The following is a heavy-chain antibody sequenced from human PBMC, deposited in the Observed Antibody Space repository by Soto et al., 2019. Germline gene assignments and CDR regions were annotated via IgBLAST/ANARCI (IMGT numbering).Heavy chain of an antibody. V-gene: IGHV3-30-3*01. CDR1: GFTFSSYA. CDR2: ISYDGSNK. D-gene: IGHD5-12*01. Sequence: QVQLVESGGGVVQPGRSLRLSCAASGFTFSSYAMHWVRQAPGKGLEWVAVISYDGSNKYYADSVKGRFTISRDNSKNTLYLQMNSLRAEDTAVYYCARERYSGYDSYYYGMDVW. CDR3: ARERYSGYDSYYYGMDV. J-gene: IGHJ6*01.